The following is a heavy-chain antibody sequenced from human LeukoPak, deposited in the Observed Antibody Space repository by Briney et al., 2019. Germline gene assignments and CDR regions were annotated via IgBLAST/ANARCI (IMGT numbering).Heavy chain of an antibody. CDR1: GGSISSYY. V-gene: IGHV4-4*07. D-gene: IGHD2-2*01. CDR3: AREIDGGYCSSTSCYDWFDP. J-gene: IGHJ5*02. CDR2: IYTSGST. Sequence: ASETLSLTCTVSGGSISSYYWSWIRQPAGKGLEWIGRIYTSGSTNYNPSLKSRVTMSVDTSKNQFSLKLSSVTAADTAVYYCAREIDGGYCSSTSCYDWFDPWGQGTLVTVSS.